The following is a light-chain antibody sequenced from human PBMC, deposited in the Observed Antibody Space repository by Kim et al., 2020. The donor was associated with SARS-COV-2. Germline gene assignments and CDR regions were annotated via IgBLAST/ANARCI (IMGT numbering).Light chain of an antibody. V-gene: IGKV3-20*01. CDR2: GSS. J-gene: IGKJ1*01. CDR1: ETVIISN. CDR3: QQYDRSPWT. Sequence: LSPGDRATLSCRASETVIISNFAWYQQKPGQAPTLLIYGSSRRAAGIPDRFSGSGSGTDFTLTIGRLEPEDSAMYYCQQYDRSPWTFGQGTKVEI.